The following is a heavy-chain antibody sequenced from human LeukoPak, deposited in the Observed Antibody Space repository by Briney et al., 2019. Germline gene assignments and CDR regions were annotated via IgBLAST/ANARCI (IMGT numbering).Heavy chain of an antibody. CDR2: INPNSGGT. CDR3: ARAGGSGNLA. V-gene: IGHV1-2*02. CDR1: GYTFTGYY. Sequence: KPGASVKDSCKASGYTFTGYYMHWVRQAPGQGLEWMGWINPNSGGTNYAQDFHGRVTMTRDTSISTAYMELSRLRSDDTAVYYCARAGGSGNLAWGQGTLVTVSS. J-gene: IGHJ5*02. D-gene: IGHD1-26*01.